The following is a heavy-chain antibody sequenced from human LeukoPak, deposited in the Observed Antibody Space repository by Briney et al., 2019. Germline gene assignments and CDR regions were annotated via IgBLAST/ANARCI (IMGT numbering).Heavy chain of an antibody. Sequence: GGSLRLSCAASGFIFSDYAMHWVRQAPGKGLEWVGFIRSKAYGGTTEYAASVKGRFTISRDDSKSIAYLQMNSLKTEDTAVYYCTREGEYYDFWSGYYGVYYYMDVWGKGTTVTVSS. D-gene: IGHD3-3*01. CDR3: TREGEYYDFWSGYYGVYYYMDV. CDR1: GFIFSDYA. V-gene: IGHV3-49*04. J-gene: IGHJ6*03. CDR2: IRSKAYGGTT.